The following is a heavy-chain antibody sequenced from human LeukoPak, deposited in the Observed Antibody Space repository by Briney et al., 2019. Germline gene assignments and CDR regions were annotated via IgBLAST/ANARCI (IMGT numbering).Heavy chain of an antibody. CDR2: IYSGGST. D-gene: IGHD3-10*01. CDR1: GFTVSSNY. CDR3: ASPGVYYGSGSYYY. J-gene: IGHJ4*02. Sequence: PGGSLRLSCAASGFTVSSNYMSWVRQAPGKGLEWVSVIYSGGSTYHADSVKGRLTISRDNSKNTLYLQMNSLRAEDTAVYYCASPGVYYGSGSYYYWGQGTLVTVSS. V-gene: IGHV3-53*01.